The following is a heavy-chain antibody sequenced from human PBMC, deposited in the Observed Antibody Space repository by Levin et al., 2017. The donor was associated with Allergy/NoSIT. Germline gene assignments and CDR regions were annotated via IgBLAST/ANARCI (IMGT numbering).Heavy chain of an antibody. J-gene: IGHJ4*02. Sequence: RSGGSLRLSCAASGFSFSSYSMNWVRQAPGKGLEWVSSISSSSTYIYYADSVKGRFTISRDNAKNSLYLQMNSLRAEDTAVYYCARGLYYDNSGYYYFDYWGQGTLVTVSS. D-gene: IGHD3-22*01. CDR3: ARGLYYDNSGYYYFDY. CDR2: ISSSSTYI. CDR1: GFSFSSYS. V-gene: IGHV3-21*01.